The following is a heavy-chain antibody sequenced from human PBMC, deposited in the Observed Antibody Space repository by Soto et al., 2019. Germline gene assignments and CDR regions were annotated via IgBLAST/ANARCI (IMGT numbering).Heavy chain of an antibody. Sequence: GSLRLSCASSGFTFSSYGMSWVPQAPVKGLEWVSAISGSGDSTYYAESVKGRFTISRDNSKNTLYLQMNSLRAEDTAIYYCAKDYYFDSSGPDYWSQGTLVTVSS. CDR3: AKDYYFDSSGPDY. D-gene: IGHD3-22*01. J-gene: IGHJ4*02. CDR2: ISGSGDST. V-gene: IGHV3-23*01. CDR1: GFTFSSYG.